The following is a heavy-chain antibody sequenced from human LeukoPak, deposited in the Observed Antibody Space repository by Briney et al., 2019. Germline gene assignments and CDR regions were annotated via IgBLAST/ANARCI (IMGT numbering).Heavy chain of an antibody. CDR3: AKALTMIVVAIDY. CDR1: GFTFSNHA. D-gene: IGHD3-22*01. J-gene: IGHJ4*02. CDR2: IGTAGDT. V-gene: IGHV3-13*01. Sequence: GGSLRLSCATSGFTFSNHATHWVRQATGKGLEWVSAIGTAGDTFYPGSVKGRFTISRDNSKNTLYLQMNSLRAEDTTVYYCAKALTMIVVAIDYWGQGTLVTVSS.